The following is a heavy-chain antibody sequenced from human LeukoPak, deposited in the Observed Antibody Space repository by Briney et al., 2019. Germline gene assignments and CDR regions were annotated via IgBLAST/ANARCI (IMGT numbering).Heavy chain of an antibody. CDR2: INHSGGT. J-gene: IGHJ3*02. CDR3: ARLQWLQTFSAYVAFDI. V-gene: IGHV4-34*01. Sequence: SETLSLTCAVYGGSFSGYYWSWIRQPPGKGLEWIGEINHSGGTNYNPSLKSRVTISVDTSKNQFSLKLSSVTAADTAVYYCARLQWLQTFSAYVAFDIWGQGTMVTVSS. D-gene: IGHD5-24*01. CDR1: GGSFSGYY.